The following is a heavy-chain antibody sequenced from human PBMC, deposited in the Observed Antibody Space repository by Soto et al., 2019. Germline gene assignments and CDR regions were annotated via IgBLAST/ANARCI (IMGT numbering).Heavy chain of an antibody. CDR3: ARDPRYGSGSSTGRHGMDV. J-gene: IGHJ6*02. CDR1: GGSISSGGYY. V-gene: IGHV4-31*03. Sequence: SETLSLTCTVSGGSISSGGYYWSWIRQHPGKGLEWIGYIYYSGSTYYNPSLKSRVTISVDTSKNQFSLKLSSVTAADTAVYYCARDPRYGSGSSTGRHGMDVWGQGTTVTVSS. CDR2: IYYSGST. D-gene: IGHD3-10*01.